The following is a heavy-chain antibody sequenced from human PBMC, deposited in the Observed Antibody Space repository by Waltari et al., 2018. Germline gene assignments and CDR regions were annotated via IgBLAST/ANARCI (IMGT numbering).Heavy chain of an antibody. V-gene: IGHV4-4*07. CDR3: ARGKSSGPEHWYFDL. CDR1: GGSISSYY. D-gene: IGHD3-10*01. Sequence: QVQLQESGPGLVKPSETLSLTCTVSGGSISSYYWSWIRQPAGKGLEWIGRIYTSGRTTSNPSPKIRVTMSVDTSKNQFSLKLSSVTAADTAVYYCARGKSSGPEHWYFDLWGRGTLVTVSS. CDR2: IYTSGRT. J-gene: IGHJ2*01.